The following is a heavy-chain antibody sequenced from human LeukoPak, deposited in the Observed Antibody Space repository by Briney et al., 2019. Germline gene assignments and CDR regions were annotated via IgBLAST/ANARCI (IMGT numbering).Heavy chain of an antibody. Sequence: GESLKISCKGSGYSFTSYWIGWVRQMPGKGLEWMGIIYPGDSDTRYSPSFQGQVTISADKSISTAYLQWSSLKASDTAMYYCARRYGGNSGNYYYYYYMDVWGKGTTVTVSS. D-gene: IGHD4-23*01. V-gene: IGHV5-51*01. CDR2: IYPGDSDT. J-gene: IGHJ6*03. CDR1: GYSFTSYW. CDR3: ARRYGGNSGNYYYYYYMDV.